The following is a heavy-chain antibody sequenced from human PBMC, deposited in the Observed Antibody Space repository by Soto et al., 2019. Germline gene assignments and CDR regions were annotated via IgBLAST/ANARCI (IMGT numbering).Heavy chain of an antibody. CDR1: GFTFSIYA. V-gene: IGHV3-30*18. CDR3: AKXXXXXXXXXXSYFDY. CDR2: ISYDGTKT. J-gene: IGHJ4*02. Sequence: PGGSLRLSCAASGFTFSIYAMHWVRQAPGTGLEWVAVISYDGTKTYYADSVKGRFTISRDNSKNTLSLQMSSLRADDTAVYYCAKXXXXXXXXXXSYFDYWGRGNLVTVS.